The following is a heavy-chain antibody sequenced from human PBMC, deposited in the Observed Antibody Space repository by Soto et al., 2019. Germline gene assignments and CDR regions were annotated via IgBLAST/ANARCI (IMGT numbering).Heavy chain of an antibody. CDR3: TRSAYMDV. D-gene: IGHD3-3*01. CDR2: ISGSSSTI. CDR1: GFTFSSYS. Sequence: EVQLVESGGGLVQPGGSLRLSCAASGFTFSSYSMNWVRQAPGKGLEWVSYISGSSSTIYYADSVKGRFTISRDNAKNSLYLQMNSLRAEDTALYYATRSAYMDVWGKGTTVTVSS. V-gene: IGHV3-48*01. J-gene: IGHJ6*03.